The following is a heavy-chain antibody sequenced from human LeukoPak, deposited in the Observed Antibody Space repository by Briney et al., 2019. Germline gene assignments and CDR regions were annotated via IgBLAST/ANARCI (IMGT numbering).Heavy chain of an antibody. D-gene: IGHD1-26*01. V-gene: IGHV5-51*01. Sequence: GESLKISCKGSGYSFTNYWIGWVRQMPGKGLEWMGIIYPGDSDTRYSPSFQGQVTISADKSISTAYLQWGSLKASDTALYYCARVGSSGRNWFDPWGQGTLVTVSS. CDR3: ARVGSSGRNWFDP. CDR2: IYPGDSDT. J-gene: IGHJ5*02. CDR1: GYSFTNYW.